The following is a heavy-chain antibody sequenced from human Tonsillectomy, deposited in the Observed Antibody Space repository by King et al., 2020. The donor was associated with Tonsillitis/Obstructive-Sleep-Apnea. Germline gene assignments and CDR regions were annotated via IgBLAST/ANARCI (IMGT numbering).Heavy chain of an antibody. V-gene: IGHV1-46*01. D-gene: IGHD3-16*02. CDR3: ARDQTRANLGELSFPTYYFDY. Sequence: VQLVESGAEVKKPGASVNVSCTASGYTFTSYYMHWVRQAPGQGLEWMGIVNPSGGGTIYAQKFQGRVAMTTDTSTNTVYMELSSLGSDDTAVYYCARDQTRANLGELSFPTYYFDYWGQGTLVTVSS. CDR2: VNPSGGGT. J-gene: IGHJ4*02. CDR1: GYTFTSYY.